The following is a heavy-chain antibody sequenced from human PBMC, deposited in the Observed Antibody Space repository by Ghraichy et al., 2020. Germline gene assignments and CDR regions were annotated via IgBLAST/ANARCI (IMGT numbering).Heavy chain of an antibody. CDR2: ISWNSGSI. V-gene: IGHV3-9*01. J-gene: IGHJ6*02. CDR1: GFTFDDYA. D-gene: IGHD2-2*01. Sequence: GGSLRLSCAASGFTFDDYAMHWVRQAPGKGLEWVSGISWNSGSIGYADSVKGRFTISRDNAKNSLYLQMNSLRAEDTALYYCAKGGQLPPYYYYYYGMDVWGQGTTVTVSS. CDR3: AKGGQLPPYYYYYYGMDV.